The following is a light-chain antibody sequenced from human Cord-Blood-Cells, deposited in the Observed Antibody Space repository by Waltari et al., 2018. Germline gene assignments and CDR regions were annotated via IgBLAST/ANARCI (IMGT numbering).Light chain of an antibody. CDR3: QQRSNWPPFT. V-gene: IGKV3-11*01. CDR2: DAS. CDR1: QRVSSY. J-gene: IGKJ3*01. Sequence: EIVLTQSPATLSLSPGERATLSCRASQRVSSYLAWYQQKPGQAPRLLIYDASSRATGIPARFSGSGSGTDFTLTISSLEPEDFAVYYCQQRSNWPPFTFGPGTKVDIK.